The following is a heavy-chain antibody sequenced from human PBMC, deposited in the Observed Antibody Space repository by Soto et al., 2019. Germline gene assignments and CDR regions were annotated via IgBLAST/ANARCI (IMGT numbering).Heavy chain of an antibody. V-gene: IGHV3-23*01. CDR2: ISGSASST. CDR3: ATVFWSQFDN. CDR1: GFNFTTYA. D-gene: IGHD3-3*01. Sequence: GGSLRLSCAASGFNFTTYAMNWVRQAPGKGLEWVSAISGSASSTHYADSVKGRFTISRDNSKNSLYLQMNSLRAEDTAVYYCATVFWSQFDNWGQGILVTVSS. J-gene: IGHJ4*02.